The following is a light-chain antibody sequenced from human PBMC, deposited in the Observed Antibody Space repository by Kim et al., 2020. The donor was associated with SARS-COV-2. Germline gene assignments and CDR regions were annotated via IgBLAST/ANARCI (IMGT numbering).Light chain of an antibody. CDR3: AAWDDSLNVVV. CDR2: SNN. V-gene: IGLV1-44*01. J-gene: IGLJ2*01. CDR1: SSNIGSNT. Sequence: QSVLTQPPSASGTPGQRVTISCSGISSNIGSNTVNWYQQLPGTAPKLLIYSNNQLPSGVPDRFSASKYGTSASLAISGLQSEDEADYYCAAWDDSLNVVVFGGGTKLTV.